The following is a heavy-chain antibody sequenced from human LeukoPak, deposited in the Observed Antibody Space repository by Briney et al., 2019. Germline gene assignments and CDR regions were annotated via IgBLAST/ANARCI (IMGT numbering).Heavy chain of an antibody. J-gene: IGHJ4*02. CDR3: ARGGSSVLDLDY. Sequence: ASVEVSCKASGYTFTGYAMHWVRQAPGQRLEWMGWINAGNGNTKYSQEFQGRVTITRDTSASTAYMELSSLRSEDMAVYYCARGGSSVLDLDYWGQGTLVTVSS. V-gene: IGHV1-3*03. CDR2: INAGNGNT. D-gene: IGHD6-6*01. CDR1: GYTFTGYA.